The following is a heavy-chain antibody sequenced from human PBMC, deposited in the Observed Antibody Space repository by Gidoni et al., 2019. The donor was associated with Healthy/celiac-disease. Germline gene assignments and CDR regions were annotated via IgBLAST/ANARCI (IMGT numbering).Heavy chain of an antibody. CDR1: GFTFRSYA. Sequence: EVQLLESGGGLVRPGGSLSPSCAASGFTFRSYAISWVRQAPGRGLEWVSAISGSGGSTYYADSVKGRFTISRDNSKNTLYLQMNSLRAEDTAVYYCATWGGNYGWFDPWGQGTLVTVSS. CDR2: ISGSGGST. J-gene: IGHJ5*02. V-gene: IGHV3-23*01. CDR3: ATWGGNYGWFDP. D-gene: IGHD4-4*01.